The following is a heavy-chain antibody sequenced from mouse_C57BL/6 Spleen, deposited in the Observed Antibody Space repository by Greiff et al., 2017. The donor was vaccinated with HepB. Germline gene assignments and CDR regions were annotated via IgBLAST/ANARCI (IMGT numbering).Heavy chain of an antibody. J-gene: IGHJ2*01. D-gene: IGHD2-5*01. CDR2: ISDGGSYT. CDR3: ARDWDSNHDY. CDR1: GFTFSSYA. V-gene: IGHV5-4*01. Sequence: EVQLQESGGGLVKPGGSLKLSCAASGFTFSSYAMSWVRQTPEKRLEWVATISDGGSYTYYPDNVKGRFTISRDNAKNNLYLQMSHLKSEDTAMYYCARDWDSNHDYWGQGTTLTVSS.